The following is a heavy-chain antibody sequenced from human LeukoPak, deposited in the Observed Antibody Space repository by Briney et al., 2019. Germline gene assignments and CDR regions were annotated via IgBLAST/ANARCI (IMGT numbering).Heavy chain of an antibody. CDR3: TRLKWGDWFDP. CDR1: GYSISSGYY. Sequence: SETLSLTCGVSGYSISSGYYWGWIPPPPGKGLEWIASMYHTGTTYYNPSLKSRVTISVDTSKNQFSLGLTSVTAADTAVHYCTRLKWGDWFDPWGQGTLVTVSS. V-gene: IGHV4-38-2*01. D-gene: IGHD1-26*01. J-gene: IGHJ5*02. CDR2: MYHTGTT.